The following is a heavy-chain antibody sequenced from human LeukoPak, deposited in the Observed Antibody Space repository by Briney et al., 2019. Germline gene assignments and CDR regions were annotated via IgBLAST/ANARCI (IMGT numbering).Heavy chain of an antibody. Sequence: GESLKISCKGSGYSFTSYWLGWVRQMPGKGLEWMGIIYPGDSDTRYSPSFQGQVTISADKSISTAYLQWSSLKASDTAMYYCAILGYSSSSPFDYWGQGTLVTVSS. CDR1: GYSFTSYW. CDR3: AILGYSSSSPFDY. D-gene: IGHD6-6*01. V-gene: IGHV5-51*01. J-gene: IGHJ4*02. CDR2: IYPGDSDT.